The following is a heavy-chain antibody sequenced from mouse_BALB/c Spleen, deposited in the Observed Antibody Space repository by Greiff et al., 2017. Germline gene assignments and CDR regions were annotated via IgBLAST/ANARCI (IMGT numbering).Heavy chain of an antibody. CDR3: ARHGRGAMDY. V-gene: IGHV5-12-2*01. CDR1: GFTFSSYT. D-gene: IGHD4-1*01. CDR2: ISNGGGST. J-gene: IGHJ4*01. Sequence: EVKLVESGGGLVQPGGSLKLSCAASGFTFSSYTMSWVRQTPEKRLEWVAYISNGGGSTYYPDTVKGRFTISRDNAKNTLYLQMSSLKSEDTAMYYCARHGRGAMDYWGQGTSVTVSS.